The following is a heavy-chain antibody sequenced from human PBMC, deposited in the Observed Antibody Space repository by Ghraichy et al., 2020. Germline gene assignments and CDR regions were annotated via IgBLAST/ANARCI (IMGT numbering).Heavy chain of an antibody. CDR1: GFTFGDYA. CDR3: AKDKKKWEGETQYNGMDV. V-gene: IGHV3-9*01. J-gene: IGHJ6*02. D-gene: IGHD1-26*01. CDR2: ITWNTFSV. Sequence: GGSLRLSCATSGFTFGDYAMHWVRQAPGKGLQWVSGITWNTFSVGYADAVKGRFTISRDNAKNSLYLQMNSLRAEDTALYYCAKDKKKWEGETQYNGMDVWGQGTTVTVS.